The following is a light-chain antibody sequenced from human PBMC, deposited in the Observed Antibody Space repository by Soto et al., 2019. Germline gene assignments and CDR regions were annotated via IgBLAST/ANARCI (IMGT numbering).Light chain of an antibody. V-gene: IGKV3-20*01. CDR3: QQYGSSPQT. Sequence: IVLTQSPGTLSLSPGERATFSCRASQSVSGTYLAWYQQRPGQAPRLLIYGVSSSATGIPDRFSGSGSGADFTLTISRLEPEDFAVYYCQQYGSSPQTFGQGTRLEIK. CDR1: QSVSGTY. J-gene: IGKJ5*01. CDR2: GVS.